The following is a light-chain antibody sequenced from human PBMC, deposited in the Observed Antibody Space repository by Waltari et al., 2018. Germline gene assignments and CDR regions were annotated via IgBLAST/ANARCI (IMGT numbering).Light chain of an antibody. CDR3: QQYDGSSVT. CDR1: QTISGSW. V-gene: IGKV3-20*01. J-gene: IGKJ4*01. CDR2: GAS. Sequence: EIVLTQSPGTLSLSPGERATLSCSASQTISGSWLTWYQQKPGQAPRLVIYGASIRATAIPDRFSGSGSGTDFTLTISRLEPEDFAVYYCQQYDGSSVTFGGGTKVEI.